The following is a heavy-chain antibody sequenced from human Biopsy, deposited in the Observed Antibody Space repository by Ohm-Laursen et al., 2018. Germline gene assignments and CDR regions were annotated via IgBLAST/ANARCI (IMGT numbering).Heavy chain of an antibody. CDR3: ARATNSTGWPYYYFYGMDV. V-gene: IGHV4-61*01. Sequence: SETLSLTCAVSGYSVTNDYYWGWIRQTPGKGLEWIGYIYYSGSTNYNPSLKSRVTISVDTSKNQFSLRLNSVTAADTAVYYCARATNSTGWPYYYFYGMDVWGQGTTVTVSS. J-gene: IGHJ6*02. CDR1: GYSVTNDYY. CDR2: IYYSGST. D-gene: IGHD2/OR15-2a*01.